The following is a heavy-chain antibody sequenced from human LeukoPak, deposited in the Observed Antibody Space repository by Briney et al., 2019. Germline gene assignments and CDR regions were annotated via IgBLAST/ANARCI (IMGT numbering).Heavy chain of an antibody. Sequence: RASVKVSCKASGYTFTSYYMHWVRQAPGQGLEWMGIINPSGGSTSYAQKFQGRVTMTRDTSTSTVYMELSSLRSEDTAVSYCARVHLTIFVPGDYYYMDVWGKGTTVTVSS. CDR2: INPSGGST. D-gene: IGHD3-3*01. V-gene: IGHV1-46*03. CDR1: GYTFTSYY. J-gene: IGHJ6*03. CDR3: ARVHLTIFVPGDYYYMDV.